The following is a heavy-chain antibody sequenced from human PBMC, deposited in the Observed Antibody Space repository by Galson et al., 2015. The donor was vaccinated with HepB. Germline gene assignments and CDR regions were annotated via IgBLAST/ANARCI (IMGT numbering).Heavy chain of an antibody. Sequence: SLRLSCAASGFTFSSYAMHWVRQAPGKGLEWVAVISYDGSNKYYADSVKGRFTISRDNSKNTLYLQMNSLRAEDTAVYYCAKPLTFGVAEDYWGQGTLVTVSS. V-gene: IGHV3-30*04. D-gene: IGHD3-3*01. CDR2: ISYDGSNK. J-gene: IGHJ4*02. CDR1: GFTFSSYA. CDR3: AKPLTFGVAEDY.